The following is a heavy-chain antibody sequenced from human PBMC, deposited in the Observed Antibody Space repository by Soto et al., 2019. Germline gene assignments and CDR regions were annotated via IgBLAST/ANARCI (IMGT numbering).Heavy chain of an antibody. D-gene: IGHD1-26*01. J-gene: IGHJ4*02. V-gene: IGHV3-23*01. CDR1: GFPFSTYA. CDR2: ISGSGDTT. CDR3: SNRGGSKVCY. Sequence: EVQLLESGGGLVQPGGSLRLSCAASGFPFSTYAMNWVRQAPGKGLEWVSIISGSGDTTTYADSVKGRFTTSRDHSKNTRYIHMDSLGAGDTAVYYCSNRGGSKVCYWGEGTLVTVSS.